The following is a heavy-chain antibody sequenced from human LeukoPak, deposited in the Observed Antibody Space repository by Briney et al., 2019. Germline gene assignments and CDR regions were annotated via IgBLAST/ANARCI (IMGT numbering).Heavy chain of an antibody. CDR2: IYYSGST. CDR3: ARDSGFSYYYDSSGWGFDP. Sequence: SETLSLTCTVSGGSISSYYWSRIRQPPGKGLEWIGYIYYSGSTNYNPSLKSRVTISVDTSKNQFSLKLSSVTAADTAVYYCARDSGFSYYYDSSGWGFDPWGQGTLVTVSS. CDR1: GGSISSYY. V-gene: IGHV4-59*01. J-gene: IGHJ5*02. D-gene: IGHD3-22*01.